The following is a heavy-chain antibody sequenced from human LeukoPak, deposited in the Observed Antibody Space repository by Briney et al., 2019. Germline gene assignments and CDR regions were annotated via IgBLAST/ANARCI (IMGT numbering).Heavy chain of an antibody. Sequence: ASVKVSCKASGYTFTGYYIHWVRQAPGQGLEWMGWINPNSGGTNYAQKFQGRVTMTRDTSISTAYMELSRLRSEDTAVYYSARMEYSGSKNWFDPWGQGTLVTVSS. CDR3: ARMEYSGSKNWFDP. CDR1: GYTFTGYY. CDR2: INPNSGGT. J-gene: IGHJ5*02. D-gene: IGHD1-26*01. V-gene: IGHV1-2*02.